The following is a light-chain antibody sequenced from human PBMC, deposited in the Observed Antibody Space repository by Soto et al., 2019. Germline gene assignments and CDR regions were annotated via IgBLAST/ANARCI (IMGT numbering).Light chain of an antibody. CDR3: TSYTTSSTVV. J-gene: IGLJ3*02. V-gene: IGLV2-14*03. Sequence: QSDLTQPASVSGSPGQSITISCTGTSSDVGGYNYVSWYQHHPGKAPKLIIYDVSHRPSGVSYRFSGSKSGNTASLAISDLLADDEAHYYCTSYTTSSTVVFGGGTKLTVL. CDR1: SSDVGGYNY. CDR2: DVS.